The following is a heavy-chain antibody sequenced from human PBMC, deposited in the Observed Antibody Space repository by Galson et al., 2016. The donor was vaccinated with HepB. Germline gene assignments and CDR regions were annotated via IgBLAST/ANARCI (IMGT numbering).Heavy chain of an antibody. V-gene: IGHV4-39*02. CDR1: NGSISSGRCY. D-gene: IGHD5-18*01. Sequence: SETLSLTCTVSNGSISSGRCYWGWIRQPPGKGLEWIGSFHYSGSTYYNPSLKSRVTISGDTSKNQFSLKLNSVTAADTAIYYCAGEVGQLTKHFGSWGPGTLVTVSS. CDR3: AGEVGQLTKHFGS. CDR2: FHYSGST. J-gene: IGHJ4*02.